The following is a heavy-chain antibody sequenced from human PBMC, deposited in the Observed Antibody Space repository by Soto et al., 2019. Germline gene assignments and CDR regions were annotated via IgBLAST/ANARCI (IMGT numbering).Heavy chain of an antibody. J-gene: IGHJ4*02. D-gene: IGHD6-19*01. Sequence: QVQLQQWGAGLLKPSETLSLTCAVHGGYFSGYYWGWVRQPPGKGLEWIGEITQSGSPNYNPSLRSRGTISVDSSKKQFSLTLTSVTAADAALYYCTRGRRPGYSSGWYTDWGQGTLVTVSS. CDR3: TRGRRPGYSSGWYTD. CDR2: ITQSGSP. CDR1: GGYFSGYY. V-gene: IGHV4-34*01.